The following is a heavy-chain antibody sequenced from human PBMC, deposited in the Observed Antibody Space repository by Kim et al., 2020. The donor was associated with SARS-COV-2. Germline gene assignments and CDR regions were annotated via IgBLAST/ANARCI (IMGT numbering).Heavy chain of an antibody. Sequence: SVKGRFTISRENAKNSLSLEMNSLQPEDTAFYYCTKDMAASGIAADGYFQHWGQGTLVTVS. J-gene: IGHJ1*01. CDR3: TKDMAASGIAADGYFQH. D-gene: IGHD6-13*01. V-gene: IGHV3-9*01.